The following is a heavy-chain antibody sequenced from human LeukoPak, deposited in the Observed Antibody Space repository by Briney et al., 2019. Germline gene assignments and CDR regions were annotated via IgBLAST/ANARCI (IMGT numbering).Heavy chain of an antibody. J-gene: IGHJ4*02. CDR1: GGSITNYH. D-gene: IGHD3-10*01. CDR2: IYYTGST. V-gene: IGHV4-59*01. CDR3: ARVVDYGYSDY. Sequence: PSETLSLTCSVSGGSITNYHWGWIRQPPGRGLEWLGYIYYTGSTKYNPSLKSRVTISVDTSKNHFSLKLSSVTAADTAVYYCARVVDYGYSDYWGQGTLVTVSS.